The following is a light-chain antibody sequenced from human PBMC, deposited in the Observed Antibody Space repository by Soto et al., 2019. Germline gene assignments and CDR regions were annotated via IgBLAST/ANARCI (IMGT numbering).Light chain of an antibody. CDR3: SSYAASNNLGV. J-gene: IGLJ2*01. CDR2: EVS. CDR1: RSDVGGYNY. V-gene: IGLV2-8*01. Sequence: QSALTQPPSASGSPGQSVTISCIGTRSDVGGYNYVSWYQQHAGKAPKLMIYEVSKRPSGVPDRFSGSKSGNTASLTVSGLQAEDEADYYCSSYAASNNLGVFGGGTKLTVL.